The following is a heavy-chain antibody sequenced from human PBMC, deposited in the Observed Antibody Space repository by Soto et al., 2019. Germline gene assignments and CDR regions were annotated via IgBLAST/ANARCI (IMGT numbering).Heavy chain of an antibody. J-gene: IGHJ5*02. CDR3: ARGHSSWYVSVGWFDP. CDR1: GFTFSDYY. CDR2: ISSSGSTI. V-gene: IGHV3-11*01. D-gene: IGHD6-13*01. Sequence: GGSLRLSCAASGFTFSDYYMSWIRQAPGKGLEWVSYISSSGSTIYYADSVKGRFTISRDNAKNSLYLQMNSLRAEDTAVYYCARGHSSWYVSVGWFDPWGQGTLVTVSS.